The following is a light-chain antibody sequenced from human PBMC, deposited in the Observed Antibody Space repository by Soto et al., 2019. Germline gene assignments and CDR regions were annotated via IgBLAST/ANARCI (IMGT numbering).Light chain of an antibody. Sequence: QSVLTQPASVSGSPGQSITISFTGTSSDVGGYNYVSWYQQHPGKAPKLMIYEVSNRPSGVSNRFSGSKSDNTASLTISVLQAEDEADYYCSSETSFSTDVFGTGTKVTVL. CDR2: EVS. CDR3: SSETSFSTDV. CDR1: SSDVGGYNY. V-gene: IGLV2-14*01. J-gene: IGLJ1*01.